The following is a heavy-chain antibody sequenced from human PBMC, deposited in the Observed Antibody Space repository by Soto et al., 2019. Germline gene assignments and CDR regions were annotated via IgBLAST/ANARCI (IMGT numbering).Heavy chain of an antibody. V-gene: IGHV2-5*02. Sequence: SGPTLVNPTQTLTLTCTFSGFSLSTSGVGVGWIRQPPGKALEWLALIYWDDDKRYSPSLKSRLTITKDTSKNQVVLTMTNMDPVDTATYYCAHSCSPASHCAGGWLDYWGQGTLVTVSS. D-gene: IGHD2-21*01. CDR3: AHSCSPASHCAGGWLDY. J-gene: IGHJ4*02. CDR1: GFSLSTSGVG. CDR2: IYWDDDK.